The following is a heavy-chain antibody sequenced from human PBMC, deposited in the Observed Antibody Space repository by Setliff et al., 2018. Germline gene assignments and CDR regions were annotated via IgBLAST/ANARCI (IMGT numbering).Heavy chain of an antibody. Sequence: PSETLSLTCTVSGGSISPYFWSWIRQPPGKGLEWIGYIYHSGGTSYNPSFESRVTISVDTSKNQFSLKLSSVTAADTAVYFCARDNTIVGATDYWGQGTLVTVSS. CDR1: GGSISPYF. J-gene: IGHJ4*02. D-gene: IGHD1-26*01. V-gene: IGHV4-59*12. CDR3: ARDNTIVGATDY. CDR2: IYHSGGT.